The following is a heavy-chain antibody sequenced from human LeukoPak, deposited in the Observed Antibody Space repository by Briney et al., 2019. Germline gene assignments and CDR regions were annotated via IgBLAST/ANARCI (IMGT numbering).Heavy chain of an antibody. Sequence: SETLSLTCTVSCGSISSYYWSWIRQPPGKGLEWIGYIYYSGSTNYNPSLKSRVTISVDTSKNQFSPKLSSVTAADTAVYYCARLLSPSGYDPDWFDPWGQGTLVTVSS. CDR2: IYYSGST. CDR1: CGSISSYY. CDR3: ARLLSPSGYDPDWFDP. V-gene: IGHV4-59*08. J-gene: IGHJ5*02. D-gene: IGHD5-12*01.